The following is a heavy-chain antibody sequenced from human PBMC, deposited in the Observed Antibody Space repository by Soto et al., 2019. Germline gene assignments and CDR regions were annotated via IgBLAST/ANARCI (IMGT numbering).Heavy chain of an antibody. V-gene: IGHV1-8*01. D-gene: IGHD4-17*01. Sequence: QVQLVQSGAEVKKPAASVKVSCKASGYTFTSYDINWVRQATGQGLEWMGWMNPNSSNTGYAQKCQDRVTMTRNTSISTAYMELSSLRSEDTAVYYCARSTNDYGDRHWGQGTLVTVSS. CDR2: MNPNSSNT. CDR1: GYTFTSYD. J-gene: IGHJ4*02. CDR3: ARSTNDYGDRH.